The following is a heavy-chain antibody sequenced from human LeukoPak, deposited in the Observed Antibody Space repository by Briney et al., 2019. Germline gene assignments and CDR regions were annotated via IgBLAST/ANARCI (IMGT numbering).Heavy chain of an antibody. CDR1: GGSISSYY. J-gene: IGHJ4*02. CDR2: IYYSGST. D-gene: IGHD3-9*01. V-gene: IGHV4-59*08. CDR3: ARSSTDWLYPDY. Sequence: ASETLSLTCTVSGGSISSYYWSWIRQPPGKGLEGIGYIYYSGSTNYNPSLKSRVTISVDTSKHQFSLKLSSVTAADTAVYYCARSSTDWLYPDYWGQGTLVTVSS.